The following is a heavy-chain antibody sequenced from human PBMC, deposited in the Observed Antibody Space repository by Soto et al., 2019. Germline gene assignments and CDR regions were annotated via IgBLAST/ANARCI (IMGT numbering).Heavy chain of an antibody. CDR2: ISSSSSTK. CDR3: ARDLDA. J-gene: IGHJ4*02. V-gene: IGHV3-48*01. Sequence: EVQVVESGGGLVQPGGSLRLSCAASGFTFSSYSMNWVRQAPGKGLEWVSYISSSSSTKFYADSVKGRFTISRDNARNSLYLQMNSLGAELRAVYYCARDLDAGGQGTLVTVSS. CDR1: GFTFSSYS.